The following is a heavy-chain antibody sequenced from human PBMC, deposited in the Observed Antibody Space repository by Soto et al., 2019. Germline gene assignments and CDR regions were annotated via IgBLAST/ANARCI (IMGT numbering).Heavy chain of an antibody. CDR3: AKGNSWSPALVLDI. CDR1: GFTFSSYA. D-gene: IGHD1-7*01. CDR2: ISGSGGST. J-gene: IGHJ3*02. V-gene: IGHV3-23*01. Sequence: GGSLRLSCAASGFTFSSYAMNWVRQAPGKGLEWVSAISGSGGSTYYADSVKGRFTISRDSSKNTLYLQMNSLRAEDTSVYYCAKGNSWSPALVLDIWGQGTMVTVSS.